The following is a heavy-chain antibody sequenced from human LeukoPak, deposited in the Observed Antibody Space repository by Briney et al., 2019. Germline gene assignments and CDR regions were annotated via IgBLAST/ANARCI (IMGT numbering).Heavy chain of an antibody. CDR3: ARDAQTYYYDSSGYRKFDY. Sequence: ASVKVSCKASGYTFTSYGISWVRQAPGQGLEWMGWISAYNGNTNYAQKLQGRVTMTTDTSTSTAYMELRSLRSDDTAVYYCARDAQTYYYDSSGYRKFDYWGQGTLVTVSS. V-gene: IGHV1-18*01. J-gene: IGHJ4*02. CDR1: GYTFTSYG. CDR2: ISAYNGNT. D-gene: IGHD3-22*01.